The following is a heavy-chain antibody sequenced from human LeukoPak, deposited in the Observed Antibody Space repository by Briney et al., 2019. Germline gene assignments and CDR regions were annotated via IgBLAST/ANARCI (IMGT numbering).Heavy chain of an antibody. CDR3: ARGPFAAAALVEDY. V-gene: IGHV1-2*02. CDR1: RYTFTGYY. CDR2: INPNSGGT. J-gene: IGHJ4*02. Sequence: ASVKVSCKASRYTFTGYYMHWVRQAPGQGREWMGWINPNSGGTNYAQKFQGRVTMTRDTSISTAYMELSRLRSDDTAVYYCARGPFAAAALVEDYWGQGTLVTVSS. D-gene: IGHD6-13*01.